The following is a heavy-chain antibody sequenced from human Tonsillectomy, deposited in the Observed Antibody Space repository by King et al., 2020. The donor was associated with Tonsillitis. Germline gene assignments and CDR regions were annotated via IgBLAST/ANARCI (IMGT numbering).Heavy chain of an antibody. J-gene: IGHJ5*02. V-gene: IGHV4-34*01. CDR1: GGSFSGYY. CDR2: INHSGST. CDR3: ARRGTTMVRGVIYWFDP. D-gene: IGHD3-10*01. Sequence: VQLQQWGAGLLKPSETLSLTCAVYGGSFSGYYWSWIRQPPGKGLEWIGEINHSGSTNYNPSLKSRVTISVDTSKNQFSLTLSSVTAADTAVYYCARRGTTMVRGVIYWFDPWGQGTLVTVSS.